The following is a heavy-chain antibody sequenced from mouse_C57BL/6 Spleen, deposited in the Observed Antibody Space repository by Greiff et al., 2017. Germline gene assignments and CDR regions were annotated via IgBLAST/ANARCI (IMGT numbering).Heavy chain of an antibody. D-gene: IGHD1-1*01. CDR2: IDPSDSYT. CDR3: ARKYYGSSYYLDY. Sequence: QVQLQQPGAELVMPGASVKLSCKASGYTFTSYWMHWVKQRPGQGLEWIGEIDPSDSYTNYNQKFKGKSTLTVDKSSSTAYMQLSSLTSEDSAVYYCARKYYGSSYYLDYWGQGTTLTVSS. V-gene: IGHV1-69*01. J-gene: IGHJ2*01. CDR1: GYTFTSYW.